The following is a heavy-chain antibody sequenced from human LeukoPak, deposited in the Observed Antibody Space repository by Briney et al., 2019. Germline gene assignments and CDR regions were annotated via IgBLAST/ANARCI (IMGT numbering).Heavy chain of an antibody. CDR2: IYYSGST. J-gene: IGHJ3*02. D-gene: IGHD3-3*01. CDR1: GGSFSGYY. CDR3: ARRLDYDFWSAFDI. V-gene: IGHV4-59*08. Sequence: PSETLSLTCAVYGGSFSGYYWSWIRQPPGKGLEWIGYIYYSGSTNYNPCLKSRVTISVDTSKNQFSLKLSSVTAADTAVYYCARRLDYDFWSAFDIWGQGTMVTVSS.